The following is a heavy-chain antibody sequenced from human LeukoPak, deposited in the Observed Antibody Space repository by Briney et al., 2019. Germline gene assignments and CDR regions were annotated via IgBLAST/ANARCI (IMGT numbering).Heavy chain of an antibody. Sequence: SETLSLTCAVYGGSFSGYYWSWIRQPPGKGLEWIGEINHSGSTNYNPSLESRVTISVDTSKNQFSLKLSSVTAADTAVYYCARNSGSYREGYYFDYWGQGTLVTVSS. CDR2: INHSGST. CDR3: ARNSGSYREGYYFDY. V-gene: IGHV4-34*01. D-gene: IGHD1-26*01. CDR1: GGSFSGYY. J-gene: IGHJ4*02.